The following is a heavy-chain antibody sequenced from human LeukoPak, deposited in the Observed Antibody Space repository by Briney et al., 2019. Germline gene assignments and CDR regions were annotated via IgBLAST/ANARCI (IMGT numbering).Heavy chain of an antibody. J-gene: IGHJ6*02. CDR1: GYSFTSYW. V-gene: IGHV5-51*01. Sequence: PGESLKISCKGSGYSFTSYWIGWVRQMPGKGLEWMGIIYPGDSDTRYSPSFQGQVTISADKSISTAYLQWSSLKASDTAMYYCARQLSGSGSYNYYYYYDMDVWGQGTTVTVSS. D-gene: IGHD3-10*01. CDR2: IYPGDSDT. CDR3: ARQLSGSGSYNYYYYYDMDV.